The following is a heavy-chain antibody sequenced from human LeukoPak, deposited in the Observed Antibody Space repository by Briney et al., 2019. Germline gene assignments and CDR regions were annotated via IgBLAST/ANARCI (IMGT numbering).Heavy chain of an antibody. CDR3: ARSYSSGYYYYFDY. CDR1: GYSISSGYY. V-gene: IGHV3-21*01. J-gene: IGHJ4*02. D-gene: IGHD3-22*01. Sequence: ETLSLTCTVSGYSISSGYYWGWIRQPPGKGLEWVSSISSSSSYIYYADSVKGRFTISRDNAKNSLYLQMNSLRAEDTAVYYCARSYSSGYYYYFDYWGRGTLVTVSS. CDR2: ISSSSSYI.